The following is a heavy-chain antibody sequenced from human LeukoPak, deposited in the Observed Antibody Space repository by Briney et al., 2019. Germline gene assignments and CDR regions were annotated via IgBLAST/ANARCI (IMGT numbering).Heavy chain of an antibody. Sequence: SETLSLTCTVSGGSISSSSYYWGWIRQPPGKGLEWIGSIYYSGITYYNPSLKSRVTISVDTSKNQFSLKLSSVTAADTAVYYCARQVGYCSGGSCSGFYYYYGMDVWGQGTTVTVSS. D-gene: IGHD2-15*01. CDR3: ARQVGYCSGGSCSGFYYYYGMDV. CDR1: GGSISSSSYY. V-gene: IGHV4-39*01. J-gene: IGHJ6*02. CDR2: IYYSGIT.